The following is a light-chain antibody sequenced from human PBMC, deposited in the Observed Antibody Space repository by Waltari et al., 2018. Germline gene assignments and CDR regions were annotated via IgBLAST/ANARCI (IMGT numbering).Light chain of an antibody. Sequence: IQMPQSPSSVSASIGDGATTNCRAIQDISSWLGWYQHKPGKAPKLLISSASTLESGVPSRFSGSGSGTDFTLTISSLQPEDFATYYCLQGNRYPYTFGQGTKVEIK. CDR3: LQGNRYPYT. J-gene: IGKJ2*01. V-gene: IGKV1-12*01. CDR2: SAS. CDR1: QDISSW.